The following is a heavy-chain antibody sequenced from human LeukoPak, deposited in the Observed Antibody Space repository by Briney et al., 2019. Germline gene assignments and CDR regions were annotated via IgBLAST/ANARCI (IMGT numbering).Heavy chain of an antibody. CDR2: IGTAGDT. V-gene: IGHV3-13*04. CDR1: GFTFSSYD. J-gene: IGHJ6*02. Sequence: GGSLRLSCAASGFTFSSYDMHWVRQATGKGLEWVSAIGTAGDTYYPGSVKGRFTISRENAKNSLYLQMNSLRAGDTAVYYCARGAGYYDILTGYSPMDVWGQGTPVTVSS. D-gene: IGHD3-9*01. CDR3: ARGAGYYDILTGYSPMDV.